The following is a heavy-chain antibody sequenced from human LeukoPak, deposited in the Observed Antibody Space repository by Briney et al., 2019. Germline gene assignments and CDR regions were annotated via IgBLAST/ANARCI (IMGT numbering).Heavy chain of an antibody. D-gene: IGHD3-10*01. CDR1: GGSISSYY. J-gene: IGHJ4*02. Sequence: KPSETLSLTCTVSGGSISSYYWSWIRQPPGKGLEWIGYIYYSGSTNYNPSLKSRVTISVDTSKNQFSLKLSSVTAADTAVYYCARLPYYYGSGSVPYWGQGTLVTVSS. CDR2: IYYSGST. CDR3: ARLPYYYGSGSVPY. V-gene: IGHV4-59*08.